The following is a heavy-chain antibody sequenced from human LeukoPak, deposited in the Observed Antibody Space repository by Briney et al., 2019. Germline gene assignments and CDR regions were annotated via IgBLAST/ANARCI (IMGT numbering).Heavy chain of an antibody. J-gene: IGHJ5*02. CDR3: AHRRRYYDILTGYSKGRNWFDP. CDR2: IYWDDDK. V-gene: IGHV2-5*02. Sequence: SGPTLVKPTQTLTLTCTFSGFSLSTSGVGVGWIRQPPGKALEWLALIYWDDDKRYSPSLKSRLIITKDTSKNQVVLTMTNMDPVDTATYYCAHRRRYYDILTGYSKGRNWFDPWGQGTLVTVSS. CDR1: GFSLSTSGVG. D-gene: IGHD3-9*01.